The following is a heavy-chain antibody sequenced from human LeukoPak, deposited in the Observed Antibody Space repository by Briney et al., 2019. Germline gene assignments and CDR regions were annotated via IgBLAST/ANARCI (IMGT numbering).Heavy chain of an antibody. J-gene: IGHJ6*03. D-gene: IGHD6-13*01. V-gene: IGHV1-2*02. CDR1: GYTFTSYY. Sequence: ASVKVSCKASGYTFTSYYIHWVRQAPGQGLEWMGWINPNSGGTNYAQKFQGRVTMTRDTSISTAYMELSRLRSDDTAVYYCAVDSSSWYGVGSMDVWGKGTTVTISS. CDR3: AVDSSSWYGVGSMDV. CDR2: INPNSGGT.